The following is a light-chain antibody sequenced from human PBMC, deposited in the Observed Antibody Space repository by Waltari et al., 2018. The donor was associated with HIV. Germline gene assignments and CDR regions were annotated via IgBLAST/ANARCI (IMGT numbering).Light chain of an antibody. V-gene: IGKV3-20*01. CDR2: AAS. J-gene: IGKJ1*01. CDR1: QRVSTCNY. CDR3: QHYGSSPT. Sequence: IVLTQSPGTLSLSPGERATLSCRASQRVSTCNYLAWYQQKPGQAPRPLIYAASNRVTGIPDRFSGGGSGTDFTLTISRLEPEDLAVYYCQHYGSSPTFGQGTKVEIK.